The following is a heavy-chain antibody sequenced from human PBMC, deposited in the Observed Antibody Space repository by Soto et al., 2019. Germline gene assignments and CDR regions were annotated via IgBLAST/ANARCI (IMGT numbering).Heavy chain of an antibody. J-gene: IGHJ4*02. CDR3: ASAGYYYGSGSHPLDY. V-gene: IGHV4-4*02. D-gene: IGHD3-10*01. CDR1: SGSISSINW. Sequence: QVQLQESGPGLVTPSGTLSLTCGVSSGSISSINWWSWVRQPPGKGLEGIGEIYHSGSTNYNPSLKSRVTILVDKSKNQFSLKLTSVTAADTAVYYCASAGYYYGSGSHPLDYWGQGTLVTVSS. CDR2: IYHSGST.